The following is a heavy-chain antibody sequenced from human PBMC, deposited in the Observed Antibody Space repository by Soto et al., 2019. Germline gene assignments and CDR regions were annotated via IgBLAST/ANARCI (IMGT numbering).Heavy chain of an antibody. J-gene: IGHJ4*02. CDR1: GGSISSGGYY. V-gene: IGHV4-31*03. CDR2: IYYSGST. CDR3: ARDCSGGSCYPANPFDY. D-gene: IGHD2-15*01. Sequence: SETLSLTCTVSGGSISSGGYYWSWIRQHPGKGLEWIGYIYYSGSTYYNPSLKSRVTISVDTSKNQFSLKLSSVTAADTAVYYCARDCSGGSCYPANPFDYWGQGTLVTVSS.